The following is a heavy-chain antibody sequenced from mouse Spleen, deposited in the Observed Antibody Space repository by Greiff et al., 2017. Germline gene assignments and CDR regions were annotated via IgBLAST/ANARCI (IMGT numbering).Heavy chain of an antibody. CDR1: GYTFSSYW. D-gene: IGHD2-4*01. Sequence: QVQLKESGAELMKPGASVKISCKATGYTFSSYWIEWVKQRPGHGLEWIGEILPGSGSTNYNEKFKGKATFTADTSSNTAYMQLSSLTSEDSAVYYCADYDGSYWYFDVWGAGTTVTVSS. CDR2: ILPGSGST. CDR3: ADYDGSYWYFDV. V-gene: IGHV1-9*01. J-gene: IGHJ1*01.